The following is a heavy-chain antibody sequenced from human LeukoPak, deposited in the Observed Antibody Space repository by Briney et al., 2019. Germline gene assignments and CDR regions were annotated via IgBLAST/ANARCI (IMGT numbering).Heavy chain of an antibody. V-gene: IGHV3-48*01. Sequence: PGGSLRLFCAASGFTFSGYIMHWVRQAPGKGLEWVSFISSTSNTIYYADSVKGRFTVSRDNAKNSLYLQMNSLRAEDTAVYYCARDQWLDYWGQGTLVTVSS. D-gene: IGHD6-19*01. CDR1: GFTFSGYI. J-gene: IGHJ4*02. CDR3: ARDQWLDY. CDR2: ISSTSNTI.